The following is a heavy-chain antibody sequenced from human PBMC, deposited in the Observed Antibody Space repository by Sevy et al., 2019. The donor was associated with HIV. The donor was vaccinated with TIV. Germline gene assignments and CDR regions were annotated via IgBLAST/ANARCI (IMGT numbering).Heavy chain of an antibody. CDR3: ARAVGGRTCPGAD. V-gene: IGHV3-43*01. Sequence: GGSMRLSCTASGFTFDDFTMHWVRQAPGKGLEWVSLISWDGGGTYYADSVKGRFTISRDNSKNSLYLQMSSLRTEDTALYYCARAVGGRTCPGADWGPGTLVTVSS. J-gene: IGHJ4*02. CDR2: ISWDGGGT. CDR1: GFTFDDFT. D-gene: IGHD3-16*01.